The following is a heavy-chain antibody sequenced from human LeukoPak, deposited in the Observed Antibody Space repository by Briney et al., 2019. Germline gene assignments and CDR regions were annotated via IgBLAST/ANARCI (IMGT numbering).Heavy chain of an antibody. CDR1: GFIFSNYW. D-gene: IGHD1-14*01. CDR3: ARGTNAYPGTDY. V-gene: IGHV3-7*01. Sequence: PGGSLRLSCAGSGFIFSNYWMNWVRQAPGKGLEWVANINQDGSEKHFGDSMKGRFTISRDNAKNSVFLEMNSLRVEDTALYYCARGTNAYPGTDYWGQGTLVTVSS. J-gene: IGHJ4*02. CDR2: INQDGSEK.